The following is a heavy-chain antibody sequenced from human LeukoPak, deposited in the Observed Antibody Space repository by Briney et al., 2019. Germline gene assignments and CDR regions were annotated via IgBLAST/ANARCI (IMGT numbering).Heavy chain of an antibody. Sequence: GGSLRLSCAASGFTFSDYYMSWVRQAPGKGLEWVSGISWKSGSIGYADSVKGRFTISRDDAKDSLFLQMNSLRVEDMALYYCAKSTYYFDSSGYYDMYYFDYWGQGTLVTVSS. CDR2: ISWKSGSI. D-gene: IGHD3-22*01. V-gene: IGHV3-9*03. J-gene: IGHJ4*02. CDR3: AKSTYYFDSSGYYDMYYFDY. CDR1: GFTFSDYY.